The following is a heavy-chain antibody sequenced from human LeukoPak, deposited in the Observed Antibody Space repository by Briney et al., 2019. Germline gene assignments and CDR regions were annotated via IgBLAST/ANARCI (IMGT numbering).Heavy chain of an antibody. J-gene: IGHJ4*02. CDR1: GFTFSSYW. D-gene: IGHD5-18*01. CDR2: IKQDGSEK. CDR3: ARKTSAWIQLWFIDY. Sequence: AGGSLRLSCAASGFTFSSYWMSWVRQAPGKGLEWVANIKQDGSEKYYVDSVKGRFTISRDNAKNSLYLQMNSLRAEDTAVYYCARKTSAWIQLWFIDYWGQGTLVTVSS. V-gene: IGHV3-7*01.